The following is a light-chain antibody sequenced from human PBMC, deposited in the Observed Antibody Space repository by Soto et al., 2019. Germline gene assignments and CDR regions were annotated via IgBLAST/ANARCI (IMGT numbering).Light chain of an antibody. CDR1: QSVSTNY. CDR2: GAS. V-gene: IGKV3-20*01. Sequence: EVVLTQSPGTLSLSPGERATLSCRASQSVSTNYLAWYQQKPGQAPRLLIFGASTGATGIPDRFSGSESGTDFTLTISRLEPEDFVVYYCQQYGSSPWTFGQGTKVDIK. J-gene: IGKJ1*01. CDR3: QQYGSSPWT.